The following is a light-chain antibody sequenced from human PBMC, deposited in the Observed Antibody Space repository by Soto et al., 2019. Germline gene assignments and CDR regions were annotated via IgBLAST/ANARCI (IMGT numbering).Light chain of an antibody. V-gene: IGLV2-14*03. CDR3: SSYTDTATRV. CDR2: EVS. CDR1: SSDIGAYNY. J-gene: IGLJ3*02. Sequence: QSALTQPVSVSGSPGQSITISCTGSSSDIGAYNYVSWYQQHPGQAPKLLIYEVSNWPSGVSHRFSGSKSGNTASLTIAGLQAEDEAHYYCSSYTDTATRVFGGGTQLTVL.